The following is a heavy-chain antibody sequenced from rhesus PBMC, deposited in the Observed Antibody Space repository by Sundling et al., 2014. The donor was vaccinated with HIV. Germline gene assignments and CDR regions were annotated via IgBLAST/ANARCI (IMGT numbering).Heavy chain of an antibody. D-gene: IGHD2-27*01. V-gene: IGHV4-80*01. CDR3: AREGAVVVVFTASLLLDAFDF. CDR2: INGNSGST. Sequence: QVQLQESGPGLVKPSETLSLTCTVSGASISSYWWSWIRQPPGKGLEWIGEINGNSGSTNYNPSLKSRVTISRDTSKNQFSLKLSSVTAADTAVYYCAREGAVVVVFTASLLLDAFDFWGQGPRGHRLF. J-gene: IGHJ3*01. CDR1: GASISSYW.